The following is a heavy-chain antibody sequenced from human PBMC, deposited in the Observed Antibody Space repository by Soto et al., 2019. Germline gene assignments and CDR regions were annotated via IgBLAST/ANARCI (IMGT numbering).Heavy chain of an antibody. CDR2: ISYDGSNK. D-gene: IGHD2-15*01. J-gene: IGHJ4*02. CDR3: AKDVTNIVVVVAATVDY. Sequence: SGGSLRLSCAASGFTFSSYGMHWVRQAPGKGLEWVAVISYDGSNKYYADSVKGRFTISRDNSKNTLYLQMNSLRAEDTAVYYYAKDVTNIVVVVAATVDYWGQGTLVTVSS. V-gene: IGHV3-30*18. CDR1: GFTFSSYG.